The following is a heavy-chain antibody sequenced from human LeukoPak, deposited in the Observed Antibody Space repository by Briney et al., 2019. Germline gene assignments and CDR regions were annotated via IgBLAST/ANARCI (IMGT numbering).Heavy chain of an antibody. CDR1: GFTFSSYA. V-gene: IGHV3-30-3*01. CDR2: ISYDGSNK. J-gene: IGHJ4*02. Sequence: GSLRLSCAASGFTFSSYAMHWVRQAPGKGLEWVAVISYDGSNKYYADSVKGRFTISRDNSKNTLYLQMNSLRAEDTAVYYCARVPRAPYGDYSDYWGQGTLVIVSS. CDR3: ARVPRAPYGDYSDY. D-gene: IGHD4-17*01.